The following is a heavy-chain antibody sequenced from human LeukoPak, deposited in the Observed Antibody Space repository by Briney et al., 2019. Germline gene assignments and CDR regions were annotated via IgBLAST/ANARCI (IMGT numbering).Heavy chain of an antibody. D-gene: IGHD3-3*01. J-gene: IGHJ4*02. CDR2: INHSGST. Sequence: PSETLSLTCAVYGGSFSGYYWSWIRQPPGKGLEWIGEINHSGSTNYNPSLKSRVTISVDTSKNQFSLKLSSVTAADTAVYYCARATFWSGPKFDYWGQGTLVTVSP. V-gene: IGHV4-34*01. CDR3: ARATFWSGPKFDY. CDR1: GGSFSGYY.